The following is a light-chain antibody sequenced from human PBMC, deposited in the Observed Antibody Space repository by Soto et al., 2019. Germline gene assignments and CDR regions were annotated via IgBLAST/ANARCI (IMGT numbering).Light chain of an antibody. CDR3: QQYGSSGT. CDR2: GAS. J-gene: IGKJ1*01. V-gene: IGKV3-20*01. Sequence: TQTPATRSASKGENVPLSCRASQSVASSVAWYQQKPGQAPRLLIYGASNRATGIPDRFSGSGSGTDFTLTISRLEPEDFAVYYCQQYGSSGTLGQGTKVDVK. CDR1: QSVASS.